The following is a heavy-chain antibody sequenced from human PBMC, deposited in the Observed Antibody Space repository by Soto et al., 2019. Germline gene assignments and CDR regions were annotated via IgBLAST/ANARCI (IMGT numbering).Heavy chain of an antibody. Sequence: EVQLLESGGGLVQPGGSLRLSCAASGFTFSSYAMSWVRQAPGKGLEWVSAISGSGGSTYYADSVKGRFTISRDNSKNTLNLQMNSLRAEDTAVYYCAKDILRGAVAGNKFDYWGQGTLVTVSS. D-gene: IGHD6-19*01. CDR1: GFTFSSYA. J-gene: IGHJ4*02. CDR2: ISGSGGST. V-gene: IGHV3-23*01. CDR3: AKDILRGAVAGNKFDY.